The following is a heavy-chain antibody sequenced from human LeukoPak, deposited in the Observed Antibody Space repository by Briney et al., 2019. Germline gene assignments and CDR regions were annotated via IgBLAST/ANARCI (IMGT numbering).Heavy chain of an antibody. V-gene: IGHV4-59*08. J-gene: IGHJ4*02. D-gene: IGHD2-2*01. CDR3: ARHLRYCSSTSCYLFDY. CDR1: GGSISSYY. CDR2: IYYSGST. Sequence: PSETLSLTCTVSGGSISSYYWSWIRQPPGKGLEWIGYIYYSGSTNYNPSLKSRVTISVDTSKNQFSLKLSSVTAADTAVYYCARHLRYCSSTSCYLFDYWGQGTLVTVSS.